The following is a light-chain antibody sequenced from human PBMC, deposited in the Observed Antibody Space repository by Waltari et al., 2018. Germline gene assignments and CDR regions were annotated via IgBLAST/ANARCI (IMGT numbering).Light chain of an antibody. Sequence: QSVLTQPPSASGTPGQRVTISCSGTSSNIGSNLVNWYQHLPGKAPTLLIYRPDHRPSGVPVRVSGSKSGTSASLAISGLQSADEADYYCAAWDDSLNGHWVFGGGTKVTV. CDR2: RPD. J-gene: IGLJ3*02. CDR3: AAWDDSLNGHWV. CDR1: SSNIGSNL. V-gene: IGLV1-44*01.